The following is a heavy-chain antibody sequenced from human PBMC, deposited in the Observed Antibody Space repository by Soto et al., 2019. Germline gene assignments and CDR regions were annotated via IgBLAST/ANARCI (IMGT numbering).Heavy chain of an antibody. CDR2: IYRGGST. CDR3: ATSWDTDMVMLGYY. D-gene: IGHD5-18*01. CDR1: GLTVSSNY. J-gene: IGHJ4*02. V-gene: IGHV3-53*01. Sequence: WGFLLLSCAPSGLTVSSNYMSWVRQAPGKGLEWVSVIYRGGSTYYADSVKGRFTISRDNSKNTLYLQMNSLRAEDTAVYYCATSWDTDMVMLGYYWGQGTMVTVSS.